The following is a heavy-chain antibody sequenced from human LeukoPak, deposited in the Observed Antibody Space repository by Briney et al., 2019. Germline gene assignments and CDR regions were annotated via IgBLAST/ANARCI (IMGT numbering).Heavy chain of an antibody. D-gene: IGHD6-19*01. J-gene: IGHJ4*02. CDR3: ARDVSSGWSPLDY. V-gene: IGHV4-59*08. CDR1: GGSISSYY. Sequence: SETLSLTCTVSGGSISSYYWSWIRRPPGKGLEWIGYIYYTGGTNYNPSLKSRVTISVDTSKNQFSLKLSSVTAADTAVYYCARDVSSGWSPLDYWGQGTLVTVSS. CDR2: IYYTGGT.